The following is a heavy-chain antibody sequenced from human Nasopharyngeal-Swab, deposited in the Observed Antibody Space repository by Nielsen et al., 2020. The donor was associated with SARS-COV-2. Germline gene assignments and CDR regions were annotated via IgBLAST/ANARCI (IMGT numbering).Heavy chain of an antibody. J-gene: IGHJ5*02. CDR3: ARGSVVVPAAGVYNWFDP. CDR1: GCSISSGSYY. V-gene: IGHV4-61*02. Sequence: SETLSLTCTVSGCSISSGSYYWSWIRQPAGKGLEWIGRIYTSGSTNYNPSLKSRVTISVDTSKNQFSLKLSSVTAADTAVYYCARGSVVVPAAGVYNWFDPWGQGTLVTVSS. D-gene: IGHD2-2*01. CDR2: IYTSGST.